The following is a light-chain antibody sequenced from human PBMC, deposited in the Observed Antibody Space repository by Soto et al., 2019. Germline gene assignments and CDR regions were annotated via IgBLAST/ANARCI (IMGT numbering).Light chain of an antibody. CDR1: QSVSSN. Sequence: EIVLTQSPATLSLSTGERATLSCLASQSVSSNLAWYQQKPGQAPRLLIYDVSTRATGIPTRFSGSGSGTEFTLTISSLQSEDFAAYYCQQYNNWPLTFGGGTKVDI. CDR3: QQYNNWPLT. V-gene: IGKV3D-15*01. CDR2: DVS. J-gene: IGKJ4*01.